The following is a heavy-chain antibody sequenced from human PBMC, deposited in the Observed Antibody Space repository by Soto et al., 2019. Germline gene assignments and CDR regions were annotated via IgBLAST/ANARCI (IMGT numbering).Heavy chain of an antibody. D-gene: IGHD6-25*01. Sequence: GESLKISCKGSGYSFTSYWIGWVRQMPGKGLEWMGIIYPGDSDTRYSPSFQGQVTISADKSISTAYLQWSSLKASDTAMYYCARWGQRLDQGYYGMDVWGQGTTVTVSS. CDR3: ARWGQRLDQGYYGMDV. J-gene: IGHJ6*02. CDR1: GYSFTSYW. V-gene: IGHV5-51*01. CDR2: IYPGDSDT.